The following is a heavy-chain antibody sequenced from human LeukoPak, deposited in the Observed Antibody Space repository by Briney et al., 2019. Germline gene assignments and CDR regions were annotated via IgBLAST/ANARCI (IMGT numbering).Heavy chain of an antibody. D-gene: IGHD3-22*01. CDR3: AKDLGGGVRMYSSSWSDYYDSSGSYYYGMDV. CDR1: GFTFSSYA. Sequence: PGGSLRLSCAASGFTFSSYAMSWVRQAPGKGLEWVSAISGSGGSTYYADSVKGRFTISRDNSKNTLYLQMNSLRAEDTAVYYCAKDLGGGVRMYSSSWSDYYDSSGSYYYGMDVWGQGTTVTVSS. J-gene: IGHJ6*02. CDR2: ISGSGGST. V-gene: IGHV3-23*01.